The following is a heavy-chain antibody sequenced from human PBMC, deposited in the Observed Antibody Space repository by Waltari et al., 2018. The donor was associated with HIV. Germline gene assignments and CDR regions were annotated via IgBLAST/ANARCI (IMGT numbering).Heavy chain of an antibody. CDR1: GATFSSYV. V-gene: IGHV1-69*06. CDR3: ASTLTTVVTYWYFDL. J-gene: IGHJ2*01. CDR2: RSSIFCTA. Sequence: QVQLVQSGAEVKTPGSSVKVSCKASGATFSSYVISWVRQAPGQGLEWMGGRSSIFCTANYEQKFQCRVTITADKATSIAYMDLSSLRSEDTAVYYCASTLTTVVTYWYFDLWGRGTLVTVSS. D-gene: IGHD4-17*01.